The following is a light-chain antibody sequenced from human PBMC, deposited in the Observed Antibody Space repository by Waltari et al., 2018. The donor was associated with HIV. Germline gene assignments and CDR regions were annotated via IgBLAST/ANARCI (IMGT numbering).Light chain of an antibody. CDR2: EGI. J-gene: IGLJ3*02. CDR3: CSYGGSSNWV. Sequence: SALTQPASVSGSPGQSIPISCTGTRSDVGNYNLVSWYQQHPGKAPKLMIYEGIKRPSGVSNRISGSKSGNTASLTISGLQAEDEADYYCCSYGGSSNWVFGGGTKLTVL. CDR1: RSDVGNYNL. V-gene: IGLV2-23*01.